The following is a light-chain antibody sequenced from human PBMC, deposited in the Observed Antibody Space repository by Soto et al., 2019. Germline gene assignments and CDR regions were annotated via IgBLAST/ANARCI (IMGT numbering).Light chain of an antibody. J-gene: IGLJ1*01. CDR2: EGT. Sequence: QSALTQPASVSGSPGQSITISCTGTSRDVGSYDLVSWYQHHPGKAPKLMIYEGTKRPSGVSNRFSGSKSGNTASLAISGLQAEDEADYYCQSYDSTLSARYVFGTGTKLTVL. CDR1: SRDVGSYDL. V-gene: IGLV2-23*01. CDR3: QSYDSTLSARYV.